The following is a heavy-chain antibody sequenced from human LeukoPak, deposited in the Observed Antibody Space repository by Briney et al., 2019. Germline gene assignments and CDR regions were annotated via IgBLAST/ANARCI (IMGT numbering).Heavy chain of an antibody. CDR1: GYTFTSYG. V-gene: IGHV1-18*01. J-gene: IGHJ1*01. CDR3: ARDREQWLVRPGDFQH. Sequence: ASVKVSCKASGYTFTSYGISWVRQAPGQGLEWMGWISAYNGNTNYAQKLQGRVTMTTDTSTSTAYMELRSLRSDDTAVYYCARDREQWLVRPGDFQHWGQGTLVTVSS. CDR2: ISAYNGNT. D-gene: IGHD6-19*01.